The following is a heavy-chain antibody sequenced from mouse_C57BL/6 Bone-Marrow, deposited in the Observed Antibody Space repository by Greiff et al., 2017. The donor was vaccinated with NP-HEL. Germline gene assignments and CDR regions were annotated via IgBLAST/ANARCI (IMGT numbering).Heavy chain of an antibody. J-gene: IGHJ4*01. CDR2: ISSGGDYI. CDR1: GFTFSSYA. V-gene: IGHV5-9-1*02. Sequence: EVKLMESGEGLVKPGGSLKLSCAASGFTFSSYAMSWVRQTPEKRLEWVAYISSGGDYIYYADTVKGRFTISRDNARNTLYLQMSSLKSEDTAMYYCTIYYYGSSSYAMDYWGQGTSVTVSS. CDR3: TIYYYGSSSYAMDY. D-gene: IGHD1-1*01.